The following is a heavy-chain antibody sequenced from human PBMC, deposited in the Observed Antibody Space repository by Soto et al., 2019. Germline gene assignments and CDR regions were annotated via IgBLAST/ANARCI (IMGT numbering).Heavy chain of an antibody. J-gene: IGHJ5*02. V-gene: IGHV4-34*01. CDR2: INHSGST. D-gene: IGHD2-2*01. CDR3: ARGLRVGCSSTCCRRSWFHP. Sequence: QVQLQQWGAGLLKPSETLSLTCAVYGGSFSGYYWSWIRQPPGKGLEWIGEINHSGSTNYNPSLKSLVTIAVDTAKNQFSLKLSSVTAADTAVYYCARGLRVGCSSTCCRRSWFHPWGQGTLVTVSS. CDR1: GGSFSGYY.